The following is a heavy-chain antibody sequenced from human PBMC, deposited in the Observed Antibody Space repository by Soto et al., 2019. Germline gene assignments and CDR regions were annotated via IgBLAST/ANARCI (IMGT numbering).Heavy chain of an antibody. V-gene: IGHV4-31*03. Sequence: SETLSLPCTVSGHSLSSGGYYWSWIRQHPGKGLEWVGYIYFTGSTLYNPSVRRCLAMSLDTSKNQFSLKLGSVTAADTAIYYCARDWGSSGWPNWGPGTLVTVSS. CDR3: ARDWGSSGWPN. D-gene: IGHD6-19*01. CDR2: IYFTGST. J-gene: IGHJ4*02. CDR1: GHSLSSGGYY.